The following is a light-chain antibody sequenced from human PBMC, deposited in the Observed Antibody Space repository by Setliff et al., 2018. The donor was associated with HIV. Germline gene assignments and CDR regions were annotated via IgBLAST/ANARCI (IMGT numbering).Light chain of an antibody. CDR2: QAT. CDR1: SSDIGRYNL. CDR3: CSNTGSNTYV. J-gene: IGLJ1*01. V-gene: IGLV2-23*01. Sequence: QSALTQPASVSGSPGQSITISCTGTSSDIGRYNLISWYQQYPGKAPKLMIYQATKRPSGVSNRFSGSKSGNTASRTISGLQAEDEADYYCCSNTGSNTYVFGSGTKVTV.